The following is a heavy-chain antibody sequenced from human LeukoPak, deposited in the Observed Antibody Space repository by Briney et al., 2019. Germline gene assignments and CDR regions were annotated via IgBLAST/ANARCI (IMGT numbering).Heavy chain of an antibody. D-gene: IGHD3-3*01. CDR1: GYTFTSYY. Sequence: GASVKVSCKASGYTFTSYYMHWVRLAPGQGLEWMGIINPSGGSTSYAQKFQGRVTMTRDMSTSTVYMELSSLRSEDTAVYYCARYYDFRSGYPKNKYYYYMDVWGKGTTVTVSS. J-gene: IGHJ6*03. CDR2: INPSGGST. CDR3: ARYYDFRSGYPKNKYYYYMDV. V-gene: IGHV1-46*01.